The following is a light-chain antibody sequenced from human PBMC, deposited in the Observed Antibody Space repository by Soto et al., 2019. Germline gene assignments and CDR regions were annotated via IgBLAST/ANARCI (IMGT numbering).Light chain of an antibody. CDR3: QHSWS. J-gene: IGKJ1*01. Sequence: EVVLTQSPATLSLSPGERATLSCRASQSLRSYLAWYQQKPGQAPRLLMYEASNRATGIPARFSGSGSGTDFTLTSSSLEPEDFAVYYCQHSWSFGQGTKVEIK. CDR1: QSLRSY. CDR2: EAS. V-gene: IGKV3-11*01.